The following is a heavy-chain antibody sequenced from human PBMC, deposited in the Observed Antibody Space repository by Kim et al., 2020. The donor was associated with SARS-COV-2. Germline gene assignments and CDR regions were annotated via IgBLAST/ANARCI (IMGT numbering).Heavy chain of an antibody. J-gene: IGHJ1*01. D-gene: IGHD1-7*01. CDR3: VRESNWNYVY. Sequence: SLLLSFSSSFFPFLFSSIPFFLPAPGKGLVWVSLINTDGSSTSYADSVKGRFTISIDNAKNTVFLQMNSLRAEDTAVYYCVRESNWNYVYWGQGNLVT. CDR2: INTDGSST. V-gene: IGHV3-74*01. CDR1: FFPFLFSS.